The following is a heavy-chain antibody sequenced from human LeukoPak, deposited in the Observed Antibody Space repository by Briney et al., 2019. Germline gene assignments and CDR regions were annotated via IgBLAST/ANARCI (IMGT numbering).Heavy chain of an antibody. CDR1: GGSVSSGGYY. D-gene: IGHD5-12*01. CDR2: IYYSGST. J-gene: IGHJ4*02. V-gene: IGHV4-61*08. CDR3: ARNQHGGYEGGFDY. Sequence: PSATLSLTCTVSGGSVSSGGYYWSWIRQPPGKGLEWIGYIYYSGSTNYNPSLKSRVTISVDTSKNQFSLKLSSVTAADTAVYYCARNQHGGYEGGFDYWGQGTLVTVSS.